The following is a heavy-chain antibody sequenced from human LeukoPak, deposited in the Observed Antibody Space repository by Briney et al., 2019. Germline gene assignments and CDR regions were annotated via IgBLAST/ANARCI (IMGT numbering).Heavy chain of an antibody. CDR3: ARDRGWQQFDY. CDR2: IKADGSGK. CDR1: GFTFSSSW. V-gene: IGHV3-7*01. Sequence: GGSLRLSCVASGFTFSSSWMTWVSQAPGMGLEWVANIKADGSGKYYVDSVRGRFSISRDNAKNSLYLELNSLRAEDTGVYFCARDRGWQQFDYWGQGTLVTVSS. J-gene: IGHJ4*01. D-gene: IGHD5-24*01.